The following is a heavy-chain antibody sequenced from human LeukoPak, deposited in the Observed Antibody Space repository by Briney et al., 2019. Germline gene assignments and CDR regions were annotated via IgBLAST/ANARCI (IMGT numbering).Heavy chain of an antibody. D-gene: IGHD2-8*01. J-gene: IGHJ5*02. CDR2: ISSRSNYI. CDR1: GFSFSSYT. CDR3: ASRGDCSNGVCVNWFDP. V-gene: IGHV3-21*01. Sequence: GGSPRLSCAASGFSFSSYTMNWIRQAPGKGLEWISSISSRSNYIYYADSLKGRFTISRDSAKNSLYLQMNSLRAEDTAVYFCASRGDCSNGVCVNWFDPWGQGTLVTVSS.